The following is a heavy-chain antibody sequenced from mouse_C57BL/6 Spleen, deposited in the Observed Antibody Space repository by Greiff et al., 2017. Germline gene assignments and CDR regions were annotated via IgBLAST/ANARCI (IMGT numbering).Heavy chain of an antibody. Sequence: VQLQQSGAELVKPGASVKISCKASGYAFSSYWMNWVKQRPGKGLEWIGQIYPGDGDTNYNGKFKGKATLTADKSSSTAYMQLSSLTSEDSAVYFCARGGTTVVATDYAMDYWGQGTSVTVSS. D-gene: IGHD1-1*01. V-gene: IGHV1-80*01. CDR3: ARGGTTVVATDYAMDY. J-gene: IGHJ4*01. CDR2: IYPGDGDT. CDR1: GYAFSSYW.